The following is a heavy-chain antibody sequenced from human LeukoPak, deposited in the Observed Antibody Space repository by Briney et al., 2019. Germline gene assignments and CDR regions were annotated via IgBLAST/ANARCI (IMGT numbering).Heavy chain of an antibody. J-gene: IGHJ4*02. CDR2: ISASGGST. Sequence: GGSLRLSCAVSGFTFSSYAMSWVRQAPGKGLQWVSVISASGGSTYYADSVKGRFSISRDNSKNTLFLQMNSPTAEDTGVYYCAKARSAVVEAATNYWGQGTRVTVSS. D-gene: IGHD2-15*01. V-gene: IGHV3-23*01. CDR3: AKARSAVVEAATNY. CDR1: GFTFSSYA.